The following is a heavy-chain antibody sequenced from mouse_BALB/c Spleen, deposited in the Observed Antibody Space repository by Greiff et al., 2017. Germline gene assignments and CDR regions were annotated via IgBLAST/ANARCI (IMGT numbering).Heavy chain of an antibody. Sequence: VQLQQSGAELVKPGASVKLSCTASGFNIKDTYMHWVKQRPEQGLEWIGYINPYNDGTKYNEKFKGKATLTSDKSSSTAYMELSSLTSEDSAVYYCARGYGNHAMDYWGQGTSVTVSS. CDR2: INPYNDGT. D-gene: IGHD2-10*02. J-gene: IGHJ4*01. CDR1: GFNIKDTY. CDR3: ARGYGNHAMDY. V-gene: IGHV1-14*01.